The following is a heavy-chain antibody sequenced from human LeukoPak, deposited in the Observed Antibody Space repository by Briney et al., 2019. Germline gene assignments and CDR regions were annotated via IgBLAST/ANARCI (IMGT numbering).Heavy chain of an antibody. D-gene: IGHD2-2*01. CDR3: ARAVVVPVSSCYYMDV. CDR2: SSAYNGNT. Sequence: ASVKVSCKASGYTFTSYGISWVRQAPGQGLEWMGWSSAYNGNTNAAQKLPARVTMTTDTSTSTAYMELRSLRSDDTAVYYCARAVVVPVSSCYYMDVWGKGTTVTVSS. CDR1: GYTFTSYG. V-gene: IGHV1-18*01. J-gene: IGHJ6*03.